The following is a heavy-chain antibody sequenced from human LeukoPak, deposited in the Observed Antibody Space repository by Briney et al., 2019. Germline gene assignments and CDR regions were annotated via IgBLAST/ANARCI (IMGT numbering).Heavy chain of an antibody. J-gene: IGHJ4*02. CDR2: ISSSGTT. V-gene: IGHV4-4*07. Sequence: PSETLSLTCTDSGGSISSYYWTWIRQPAGKGLEWNGRISSSGTTNYNPTLTCRVTMSVDTSRNQFSLKLSSVTAADTAVYYCARKATDWGNYFDYWGQGTLVTVSS. D-gene: IGHD3-16*01. CDR1: GGSISSYY. CDR3: ARKATDWGNYFDY.